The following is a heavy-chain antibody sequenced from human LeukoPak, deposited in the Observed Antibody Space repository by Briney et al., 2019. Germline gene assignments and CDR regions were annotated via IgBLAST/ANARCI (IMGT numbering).Heavy chain of an antibody. CDR2: IYYSGST. V-gene: IGHV4-59*08. J-gene: IGHJ4*02. Sequence: SETLSLTCTVSGGSISSYYWSWIRQPPGKGLEWIGYIYYSGSTNYNPSLKSRVTISVDTSKNQFSLKLSSVTAADTAVYYCASFPAAAGTLDYWGQGTLVTVSS. CDR1: GGSISSYY. CDR3: ASFPAAAGTLDY. D-gene: IGHD6-13*01.